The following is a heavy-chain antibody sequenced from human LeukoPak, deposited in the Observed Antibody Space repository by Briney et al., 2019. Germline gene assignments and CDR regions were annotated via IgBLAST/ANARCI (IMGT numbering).Heavy chain of an antibody. D-gene: IGHD2-15*01. Sequence: GRSLRLSCAASEFTFNNHDMHWVRQAPGKGLEWVAAISYDGRNKYYADSVKGRFTISRDNSKNTLNLQMNSLRTEDTAVFYCAKPRDIDSWAFDVWGQGTTVTVSS. CDR2: ISYDGRNK. CDR1: EFTFNNHD. CDR3: AKPRDIDSWAFDV. J-gene: IGHJ3*01. V-gene: IGHV3-30*18.